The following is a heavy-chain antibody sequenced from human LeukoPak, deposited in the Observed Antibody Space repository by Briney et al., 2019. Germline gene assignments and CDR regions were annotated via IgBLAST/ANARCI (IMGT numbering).Heavy chain of an antibody. Sequence: GGSRRLSCAASGFTLSGSTVHWVRQASGEGLEWVGRIRSKGNSYATAYAASEKGRFTISRDDSKNTAYLQMNSLKTEDTAVYYCTRYDGSLPAVMDVWGQGTTVTVSS. CDR2: IRSKGNSYAT. CDR3: TRYDGSLPAVMDV. CDR1: GFTLSGST. V-gene: IGHV3-73*01. D-gene: IGHD2-2*01. J-gene: IGHJ6*02.